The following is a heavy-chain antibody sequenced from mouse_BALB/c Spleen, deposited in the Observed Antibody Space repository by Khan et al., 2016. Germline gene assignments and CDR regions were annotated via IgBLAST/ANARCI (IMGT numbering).Heavy chain of an antibody. CDR2: IYPYNGGT. J-gene: IGHJ3*01. V-gene: IGHV1S29*02. CDR3: AREDWDAWFAY. CDR1: GYTFTDYN. Sequence: VQLKESGPELVKPGASVKISCKASGYTFTDYNMHWVKQSHGKSLEWIGYIYPYNGGTGYNQRFKSKATLTVDNSSRTAYMELRSLTSDDSAVDYGAREDWDAWFAYWGQGTLVTVSA. D-gene: IGHD4-1*01.